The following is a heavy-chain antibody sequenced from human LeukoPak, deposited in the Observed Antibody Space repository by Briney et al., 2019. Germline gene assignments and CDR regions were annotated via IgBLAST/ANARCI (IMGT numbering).Heavy chain of an antibody. CDR2: INNSGST. Sequence: SETLSLTCAVSGGSFTVYYWNWIRQPPGKGLGCIGGINNSGSTIYNPPLKRRVSLSVDTSKNQFSLKVSSVTAADTAVYYCARRRGYSYGFTSRYFDYWGQGTLVTVSS. J-gene: IGHJ4*02. CDR3: ARRRGYSYGFTSRYFDY. CDR1: GGSFTVYY. V-gene: IGHV4-34*01. D-gene: IGHD5-18*01.